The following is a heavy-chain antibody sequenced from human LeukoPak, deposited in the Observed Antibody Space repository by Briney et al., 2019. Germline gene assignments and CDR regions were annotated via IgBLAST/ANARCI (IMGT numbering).Heavy chain of an antibody. CDR3: ARLEGMIVVDHNWFDP. CDR1: GYSFTSYW. CDR2: IYPGDSDT. V-gene: IGHV5-51*01. Sequence: GESLKISCTGSGYSFTSYWIGWVRQLPGKGLEWMGIIYPGDSDTRYSPSFQVQVTISADKSISTTYLQWSSLKAPDTAMYYCARLEGMIVVDHNWFDPWGQGTLVTVSS. D-gene: IGHD3-22*01. J-gene: IGHJ5*02.